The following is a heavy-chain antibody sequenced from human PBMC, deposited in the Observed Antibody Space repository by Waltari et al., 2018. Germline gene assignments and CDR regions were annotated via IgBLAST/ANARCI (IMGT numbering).Heavy chain of an antibody. V-gene: IGHV3-30*02. CDR1: GFTFSSYG. Sequence: QVQLVESGGGVVQPGGSLRLSCAASGFTFSSYGMHWVRQARGKGLEWVAFIRYDGSNKYYGDSVKGQFTSSRDNSKNTLYLQMNSLRAEDTAVYYCAKPHDYGDYDWYFDLWGRGTLVTVSS. D-gene: IGHD4-17*01. J-gene: IGHJ2*01. CDR2: IRYDGSNK. CDR3: AKPHDYGDYDWYFDL.